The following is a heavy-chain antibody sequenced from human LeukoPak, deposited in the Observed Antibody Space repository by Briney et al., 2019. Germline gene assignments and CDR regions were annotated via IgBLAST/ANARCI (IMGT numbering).Heavy chain of an antibody. V-gene: IGHV4-4*02. CDR1: GGSISSSNW. CDR3: AKSNGYGLVDI. Sequence: SETLSLACAVSGGSISSSNWWSWVRQPPGKGLEWIGNIFYSGSTYYSPSLKSRVTISLDTSRNQFSLKLNSVTAADTAVYYCAKSNGYGLVDIWGQGTMVTVSS. CDR2: IFYSGST. D-gene: IGHD3-10*01. J-gene: IGHJ3*02.